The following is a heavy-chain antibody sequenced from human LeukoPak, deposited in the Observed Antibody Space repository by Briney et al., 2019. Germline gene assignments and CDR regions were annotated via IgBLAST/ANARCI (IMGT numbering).Heavy chain of an antibody. Sequence: GGSLRLSCAASGFTFSSYAMHWVRQAPGKGLEWVAVISYDGSNKYYADSVKGRFTISRDNSKNTLYLQMNSLRAEDTAVYYCARGGGIAAAGTPYYFDYWGQGTLVTVSS. CDR3: ARGGGIAAAGTPYYFDY. CDR2: ISYDGSNK. V-gene: IGHV3-30-3*01. D-gene: IGHD6-13*01. CDR1: GFTFSSYA. J-gene: IGHJ4*02.